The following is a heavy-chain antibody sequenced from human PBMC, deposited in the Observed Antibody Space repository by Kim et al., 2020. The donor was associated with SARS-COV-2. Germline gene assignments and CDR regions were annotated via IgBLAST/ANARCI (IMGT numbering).Heavy chain of an antibody. D-gene: IGHD3-10*01. J-gene: IGHJ6*02. Sequence: GGSLRLSCAASGFTFSSYSMNWVRQAPGKGLEWVSSISSSSSYIYYADSVKGRFTISRDNAKNSLYLQMNSLRAEDTAVYYCARVGEMAPPDYYYYYGMDVWGQGTTVTVSS. CDR2: ISSSSSYI. CDR3: ARVGEMAPPDYYYYYGMDV. CDR1: GFTFSSYS. V-gene: IGHV3-21*04.